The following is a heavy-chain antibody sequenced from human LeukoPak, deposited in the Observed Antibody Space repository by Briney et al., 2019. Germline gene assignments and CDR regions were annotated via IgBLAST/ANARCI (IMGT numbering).Heavy chain of an antibody. J-gene: IGHJ6*03. CDR3: ARELYDFWGGYPYMDV. D-gene: IGHD3-3*01. CDR1: GFTFSSYS. CDR2: ISSSSSTI. Sequence: GGSLRLSCAASGFTFSSYSMNWVRQAPGKGLKWVSYISSSSSTIYYADSVKGRFTISRDNAKNSLYLQMNSLRAEDTAVYYCARELYDFWGGYPYMDVWGKGTTVTVSS. V-gene: IGHV3-48*04.